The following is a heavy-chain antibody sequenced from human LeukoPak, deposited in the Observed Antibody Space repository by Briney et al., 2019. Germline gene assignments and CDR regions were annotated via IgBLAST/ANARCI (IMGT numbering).Heavy chain of an antibody. CDR3: ASGCTIFGVVTSRCCRGHWFDP. V-gene: IGHV4-39*01. J-gene: IGHJ5*02. CDR2: IYYSGST. D-gene: IGHD3-3*01. CDR1: GGSISSSSYS. Sequence: SETLSLTCTVSGGSISSSSYSWGWIRQPPGKGLEWIGSIYYSGSTYYNPSLKSRVTISVDTSKNQFSLKLSSVTAADTAVYYCASGCTIFGVVTSRCCRGHWFDPWGQGTLVTVSS.